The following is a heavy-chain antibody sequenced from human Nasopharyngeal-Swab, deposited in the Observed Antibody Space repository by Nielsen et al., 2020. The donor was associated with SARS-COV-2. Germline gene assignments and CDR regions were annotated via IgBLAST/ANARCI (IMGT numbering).Heavy chain of an antibody. D-gene: IGHD2-2*01. J-gene: IGHJ6*02. CDR1: GGSITGYY. CDR2: IYNSGST. V-gene: IGHV4-59*12. Sequence: GSLRLSCTVSGGSITGYYWSWIRQPPGKGLEWIGSIYNSGSTNYSPALKSRVSTSVDTSKNQFSLKLSSVTAADTAVYYCARGGVVVGYYGMDVWGQGTTVTVSS. CDR3: ARGGVVVGYYGMDV.